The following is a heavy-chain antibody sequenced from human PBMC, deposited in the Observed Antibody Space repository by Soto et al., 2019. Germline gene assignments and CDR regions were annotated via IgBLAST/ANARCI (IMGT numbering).Heavy chain of an antibody. CDR2: INHSGST. CDR1: GGSFRGSY. V-gene: IGHV4-34*01. J-gene: IGHJ6*03. CDR3: ARVLRGDFWSGYYFGTGVYYYYYMDV. D-gene: IGHD3-3*01. Sequence: SETLSLTCAVYGGSFRGSYWSWIRQPPGKGLEWIGEINHSGSTNYNPSLKSRVTISVDTSKNQFSLKLSSVTAADTAVYYCARVLRGDFWSGYYFGTGVYYYYYMDVWGKWTTVTVSS.